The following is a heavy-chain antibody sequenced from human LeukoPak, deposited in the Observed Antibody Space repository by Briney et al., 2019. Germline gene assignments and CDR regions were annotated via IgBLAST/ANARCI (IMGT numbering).Heavy chain of an antibody. J-gene: IGHJ4*02. Sequence: KPSETLSLTCAVYGAPFSGYYWSWIRQPPGKGLEWIGEINHSGSTNYNPSLKSRVTISVDTSKNQFSLKLSSVTAADTAVYYCTRANGYGLIDYWGQGTLVTVSS. CDR1: GAPFSGYY. V-gene: IGHV4-34*01. D-gene: IGHD3-10*01. CDR2: INHSGST. CDR3: TRANGYGLIDY.